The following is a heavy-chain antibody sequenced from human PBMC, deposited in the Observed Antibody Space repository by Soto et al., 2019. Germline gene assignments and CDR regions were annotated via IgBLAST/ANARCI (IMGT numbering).Heavy chain of an antibody. Sequence: QVQLVQSGAEVKKPGSSVKVSCKASGGTFSSYAISWVRQAPGQGLEWMGGIVPIFGTANYAQKFQGRVTITADESTSTAYMELSSLRSEDTAVYYCARAPQVDTAMVNNAFDIWGQGTMVTVSS. CDR2: IVPIFGTA. CDR3: ARAPQVDTAMVNNAFDI. J-gene: IGHJ3*02. V-gene: IGHV1-69*01. CDR1: GGTFSSYA. D-gene: IGHD5-18*01.